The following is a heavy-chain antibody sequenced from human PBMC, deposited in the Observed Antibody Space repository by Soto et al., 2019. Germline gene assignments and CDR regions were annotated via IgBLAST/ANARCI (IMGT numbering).Heavy chain of an antibody. J-gene: IGHJ4*02. V-gene: IGHV6-1*01. CDR2: TYYRSRWYN. D-gene: IGHD1-1*01. CDR3: ARDGNWRLDY. Sequence: PSQTLSLTCVISGDSVSSNSAAWNWIRQSPSRGLEWLGRTYYRSRWYNDYAVSVRSRITISADTSKNQFSLHLTSMTAEDTAVYYCARDGNWRLDYWGQGALVTVSS. CDR1: GDSVSSNSAA.